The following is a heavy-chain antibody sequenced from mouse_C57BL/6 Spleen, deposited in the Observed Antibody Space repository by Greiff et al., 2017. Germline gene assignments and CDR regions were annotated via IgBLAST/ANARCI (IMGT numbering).Heavy chain of an antibody. CDR2: IDPSDSYT. D-gene: IGHD1-1*01. J-gene: IGHJ3*01. CDR1: GYTFTSYW. V-gene: IGHV1-50*01. Sequence: QVQLKQPGAELVKPGASVKLSRKASGYTFTSYWMQWVKQRPGQGLEWIGEIDPSDSYTNYNQKFKGKATLTVDTSSSTAYMQLSSLTSEDSAVYYCARGYGSSYGGFAYWAKGLWSLSLQ. CDR3: ARGYGSSYGGFAY.